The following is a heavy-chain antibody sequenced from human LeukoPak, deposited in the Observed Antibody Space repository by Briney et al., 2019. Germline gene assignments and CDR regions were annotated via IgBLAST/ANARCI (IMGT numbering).Heavy chain of an antibody. CDR2: MNPNSGNT. Sequence: ASVKVSCKASGYTFTSYDINWVRQATGQGLEWMGWMNPNSGNTGYAQKLQGRVTMTRNTSISTAYMELSSLRSEDTAVYYCARGYDYGSGTINWFDPWGQGTLVTVSS. CDR1: GYTFTSYD. J-gene: IGHJ5*02. D-gene: IGHD3-10*01. V-gene: IGHV1-8*01. CDR3: ARGYDYGSGTINWFDP.